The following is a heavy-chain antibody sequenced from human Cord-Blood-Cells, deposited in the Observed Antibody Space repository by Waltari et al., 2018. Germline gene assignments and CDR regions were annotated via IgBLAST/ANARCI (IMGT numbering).Heavy chain of an antibody. CDR1: GATFSSYA. CDR2: IIPLFGTS. J-gene: IGHJ3*02. V-gene: IGHV1-69*01. CDR3: AGERMDSGSYDAFDI. Sequence: QVQLVQSGAEVKKPGSSVKVSCKASGATFSSYAISWVRQALGKGLEWMGGIIPLFGTSNNAQKIQGRVTITADESTSTAYMELSSLRSEDTAVYYCAGERMDSGSYDAFDIWGQGTMVTVSS. D-gene: IGHD1-26*01.